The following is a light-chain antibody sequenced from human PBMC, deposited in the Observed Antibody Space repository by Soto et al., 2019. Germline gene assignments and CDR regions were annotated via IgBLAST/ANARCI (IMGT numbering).Light chain of an antibody. CDR3: QQYCSSLQT. CDR1: QSVSSSY. J-gene: IGKJ1*01. V-gene: IGKV3-20*01. CDR2: GAS. Sequence: DIVLTQSPGTLSLSPGERATLSCRASQSVSSSYLAWYQQKPDQAPRLLIYGASCRATGSPDRFSGSGAGTDFTLTISRLEPEDVAVYYCQQYCSSLQTFGQGTKVEIK.